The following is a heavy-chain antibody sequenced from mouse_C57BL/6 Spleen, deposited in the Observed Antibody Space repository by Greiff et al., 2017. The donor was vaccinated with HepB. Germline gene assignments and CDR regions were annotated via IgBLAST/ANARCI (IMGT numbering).Heavy chain of an antibody. V-gene: IGHV3-6*01. Sequence: EVQVVESGPGLVKPSQSLSLTCSVTGYSITSGYYWNWIRQFPGNKLEWMGYISYDGSNNYNPSLKNRISITRDTSKNQFFLKLNSVTTEDTATYYCARRGYYSNYDYAMDYWGQGTSVTVSS. CDR1: GYSITSGYY. CDR2: ISYDGSN. CDR3: ARRGYYSNYDYAMDY. J-gene: IGHJ4*01. D-gene: IGHD2-5*01.